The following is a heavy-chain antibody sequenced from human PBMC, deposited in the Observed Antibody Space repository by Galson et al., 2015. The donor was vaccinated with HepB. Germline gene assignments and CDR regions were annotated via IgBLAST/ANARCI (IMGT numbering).Heavy chain of an antibody. CDR1: GFTFTKYG. CDR3: ARDRTYCGSPSCSRMGPNY. Sequence: SLRLSCATSGFTFTKYGMHWVRQAPGKGLEWVALIWSDGSYKNYADSVKGRFTISRDNSKNTVSLQMDSLRAEDTAVYYCARDRTYCGSPSCSRMGPNYWGQGNLVTVSS. V-gene: IGHV3-33*01. D-gene: IGHD2-2*01. J-gene: IGHJ4*02. CDR2: IWSDGSYK.